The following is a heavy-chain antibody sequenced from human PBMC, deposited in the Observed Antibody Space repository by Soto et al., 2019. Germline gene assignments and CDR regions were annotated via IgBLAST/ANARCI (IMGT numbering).Heavy chain of an antibody. CDR1: GFTFSSYW. CDR2: INSDGSST. V-gene: IGHV3-74*01. D-gene: IGHD3-22*01. Sequence: GGSLRLSCAASGFTFSSYWMHWVRQAPGKGLVWVSRINSDGSSTSYAHSVKGRFTISRDNAKNTLYLQMNSLRAEDTAVYYCARPVKYYYDSSDGAFGIWGQGTMVTVSS. CDR3: ARPVKYYYDSSDGAFGI. J-gene: IGHJ3*02.